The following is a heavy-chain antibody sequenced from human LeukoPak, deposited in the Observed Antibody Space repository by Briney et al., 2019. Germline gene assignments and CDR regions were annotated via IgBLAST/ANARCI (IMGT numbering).Heavy chain of an antibody. CDR2: ISYDGSNK. CDR3: ARTSWFGELDYFDY. D-gene: IGHD3-10*01. CDR1: GFTFSSYA. J-gene: IGHJ4*02. Sequence: GRSLRLSCAASGFTFSSYAMHWVRQAPGKGLERVAVISYDGSNKYYADSVKGRFTISRDNSKNTLYMQMNSLRAEDTAVYYCARTSWFGELDYFDYWGQGTLVTVSS. V-gene: IGHV3-30*04.